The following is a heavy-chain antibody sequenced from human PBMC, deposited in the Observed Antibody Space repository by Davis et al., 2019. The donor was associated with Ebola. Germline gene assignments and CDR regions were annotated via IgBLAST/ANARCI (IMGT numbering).Heavy chain of an antibody. CDR2: IWYDGSNK. V-gene: IGHV3-33*01. D-gene: IGHD3-10*01. CDR3: ARGGGFGGYGMDV. CDR1: GFTFSSYG. J-gene: IGHJ6*02. Sequence: GESLKISCAASGFTFSSYGMHWVRQAPGKGLEWVAVIWYDGSNKYYADSVKGRFTISRDNSKNTLYLQMNSLRAEDTAVYYCARGGGFGGYGMDVWGQGTTVTVSS.